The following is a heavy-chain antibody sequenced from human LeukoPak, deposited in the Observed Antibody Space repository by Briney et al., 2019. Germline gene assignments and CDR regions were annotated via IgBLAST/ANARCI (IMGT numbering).Heavy chain of an antibody. V-gene: IGHV4-31*03. CDR2: IYYSGST. Sequence: SETLSLTCTVSGGSISSGGYYWSWIRQHPGKGLEWIGYIYYSGSTYYNPSLKSRVTISVDTSKNQFSLKLSSVTAADTAVYYCARLSRRDSSGYYDFDYWGQGALVTVSS. CDR3: ARLSRRDSSGYYDFDY. CDR1: GGSISSGGYY. J-gene: IGHJ4*02. D-gene: IGHD3-22*01.